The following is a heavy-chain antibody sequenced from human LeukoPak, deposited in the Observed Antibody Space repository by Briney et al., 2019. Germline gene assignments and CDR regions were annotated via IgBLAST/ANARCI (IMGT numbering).Heavy chain of an antibody. CDR1: GFTFTSSA. V-gene: IGHV1-58*01. J-gene: IGHJ4*02. CDR3: AVDQGRPAGDAFDY. Sequence: SVKVSCKVSGFTFTSSAAQWVRQARGQRLEWIGWIVLGSGNTNYAQKFQERLTITRDMSTTTAYMELSSLTSEDTAVYFCAVDQGRPAGDAFDYWGQGTLDTVSS. CDR2: IVLGSGNT. D-gene: IGHD2-2*01.